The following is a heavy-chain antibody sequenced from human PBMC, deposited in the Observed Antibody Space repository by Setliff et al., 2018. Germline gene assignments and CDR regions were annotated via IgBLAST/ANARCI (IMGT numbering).Heavy chain of an antibody. J-gene: IGHJ4*02. CDR2: MYPGRST. D-gene: IGHD3-3*01. CDR3: ARDGGGITLFGVAMYYFDY. V-gene: IGHV4-39*07. Sequence: SETLSLTCTVSGASISSGTYYWAWIRQPPGKGLEWIGSMYPGRSTYYNPSLKSRVTMSVDTSKKQFSLKLSSVTAADTAVYYCARDGGGITLFGVAMYYFDYWGQGALVTVSS. CDR1: GASISSGTYY.